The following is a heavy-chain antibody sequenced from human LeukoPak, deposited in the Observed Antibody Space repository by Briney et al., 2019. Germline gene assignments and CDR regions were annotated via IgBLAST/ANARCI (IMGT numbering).Heavy chain of an antibody. CDR1: GFTFSSYW. CDR2: IGPSSS. Sequence: GGSLRLSCAASGFTFSSYWMSWVRQAPGKGLEWLSYIGPSSSIYAQSAKGRFTISRDIASNSLFLQMSSLRVEDTAIYYCARGWGGYSSYPPDYWGQGTLVTVSS. CDR3: ARGWGGYSSYPPDY. J-gene: IGHJ4*02. V-gene: IGHV3-48*01. D-gene: IGHD5-12*01.